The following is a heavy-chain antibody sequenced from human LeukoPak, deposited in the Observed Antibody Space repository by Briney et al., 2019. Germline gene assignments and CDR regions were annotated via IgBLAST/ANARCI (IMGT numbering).Heavy chain of an antibody. J-gene: IGHJ4*02. CDR1: GFTFSSYS. CDR2: ISSSSSYI. CDR3: AKAATEAYCGGDCYSFGFDY. Sequence: GGSLRLSCAASGFTFSSYSMNWVRQAPGKGLEWVSSISSSSSYIYYADSVKGRFTISRDNSKNTLYLQMDSLRAEDTAVYYCAKAATEAYCGGDCYSFGFDYWGQGTLVTVSS. D-gene: IGHD2-21*02. V-gene: IGHV3-21*04.